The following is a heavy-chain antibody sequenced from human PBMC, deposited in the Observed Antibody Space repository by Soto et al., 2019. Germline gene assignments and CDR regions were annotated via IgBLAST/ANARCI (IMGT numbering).Heavy chain of an antibody. CDR1: GFTFSSYA. J-gene: IGHJ4*02. CDR2: ISGSGGST. D-gene: IGHD1-1*01. CDR3: AKDREAGGGGTTNFDY. Sequence: HPGGSLRLSCAASGFTFSSYAMSWVRQAPGKGLEWVSAISGSGGSTYYADSVKGRFTISRDNSKNTLYLQMNSLRAEDTAVYYCAKDREAGGGGTTNFDYWGQGTRVTVSS. V-gene: IGHV3-23*01.